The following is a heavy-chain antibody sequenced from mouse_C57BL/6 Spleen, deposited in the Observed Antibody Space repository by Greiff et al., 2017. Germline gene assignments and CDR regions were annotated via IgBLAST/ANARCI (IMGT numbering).Heavy chain of an antibody. CDR3: ARDYGSSYRYFDY. D-gene: IGHD1-1*01. V-gene: IGHV1-54*01. Sequence: VQLVESGAELVRPGTSVKVSCKASGYAFTNYLIEWVKQRPGQGLEWIGVINPGSGGTNYNEKFKGKATLTADKSSSTAYMQLSSLTSEDSAVYFCARDYGSSYRYFDYWGQGTTLTVSS. J-gene: IGHJ2*01. CDR2: INPGSGGT. CDR1: GYAFTNYL.